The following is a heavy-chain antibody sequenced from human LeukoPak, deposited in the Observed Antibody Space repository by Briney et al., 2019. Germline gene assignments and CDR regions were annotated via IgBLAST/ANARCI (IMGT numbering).Heavy chain of an antibody. D-gene: IGHD1-26*01. CDR3: ARMGATTGLFIDY. CDR1: GLTVSSNY. CDR2: IYSGGST. Sequence: GGSLRLSCAASGLTVSSNYMSWVRKAPGKGLEWVSVIYSGGSTYYADSVKGRFTISRDNSKNTLYLQMNSLRAENTAVYYCARMGATTGLFIDYWGQGTLVTVSS. J-gene: IGHJ4*02. V-gene: IGHV3-66*01.